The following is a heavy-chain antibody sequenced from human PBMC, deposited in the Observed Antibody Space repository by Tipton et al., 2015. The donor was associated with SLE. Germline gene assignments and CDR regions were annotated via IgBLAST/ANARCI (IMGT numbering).Heavy chain of an antibody. Sequence: TLSLTCTVSGVSTSSYYWNWIRQSPGKGLEWIGHIYYTGSTNYNPSLMSRVTISIDTSRKQFSLTVDSVTATDTAVYYCAGAPLLEWLSGPRNQRPFVHMDVWGKGTTVTVSS. J-gene: IGHJ6*03. D-gene: IGHD3-3*01. CDR2: IYYTGST. CDR1: GVSTSSYY. V-gene: IGHV4-59*01. CDR3: AGAPLLEWLSGPRNQRPFVHMDV.